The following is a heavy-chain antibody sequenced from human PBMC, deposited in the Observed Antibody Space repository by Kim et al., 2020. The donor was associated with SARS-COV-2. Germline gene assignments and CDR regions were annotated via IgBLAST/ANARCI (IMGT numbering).Heavy chain of an antibody. CDR2: ISYDGSNK. Sequence: GGSLRLSCAASGFTFSSYGMHWVRQAPGKGLEWVAVISYDGSNKYYADSVKGRFTISRDNSKNTLYLQMNSLRAEDTAVYYCAKDREMYSSGCHVHDYWGQGTLVTVSS. CDR3: AKDREMYSSGCHVHDY. D-gene: IGHD6-19*01. J-gene: IGHJ4*02. V-gene: IGHV3-30*18. CDR1: GFTFSSYG.